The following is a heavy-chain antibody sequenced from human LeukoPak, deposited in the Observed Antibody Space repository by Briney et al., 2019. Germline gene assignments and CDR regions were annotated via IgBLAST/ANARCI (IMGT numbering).Heavy chain of an antibody. V-gene: IGHV4-30-2*01. CDR1: GGSISSGGYY. Sequence: PSQTLSLTCTDSGGSISSGGYYWSWIRQPPGKGLEWIGYIYHSGSTYYNPSLKSRVTISVDTSKNQFSLKLSSVTAADTAVYYCARRGVGATKSGTDNWFDPWGQGTLVTVSS. CDR2: IYHSGST. D-gene: IGHD1-26*01. CDR3: ARRGVGATKSGTDNWFDP. J-gene: IGHJ5*02.